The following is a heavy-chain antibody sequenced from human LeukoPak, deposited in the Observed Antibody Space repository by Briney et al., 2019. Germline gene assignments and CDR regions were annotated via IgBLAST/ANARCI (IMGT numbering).Heavy chain of an antibody. J-gene: IGHJ4*02. CDR3: TKDFSGSYEN. Sequence: PGGSLRPSCATSGFTFDDYAFHWVRQVPGKGLEWVSLISRDGGTTSYGDSVKGRFTISRDNSKNSLYMQMNSLKTEDSALYYCTKDFSGSYENWGQGTLVTVSS. V-gene: IGHV3-43*02. CDR2: ISRDGGTT. D-gene: IGHD3-10*01. CDR1: GFTFDDYA.